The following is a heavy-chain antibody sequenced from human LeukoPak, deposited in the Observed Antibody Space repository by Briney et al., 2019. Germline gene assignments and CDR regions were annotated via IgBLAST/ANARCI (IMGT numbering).Heavy chain of an antibody. CDR3: ARGPYCSGGSCYLYYYMDV. J-gene: IGHJ6*03. CDR2: IYYSGST. V-gene: IGHV4-34*01. CDR1: GGSFSGYY. Sequence: SETLSLTCAVYGGSFSGYYWSWIRQPPGKGLEWIGSIYYSGSTYYNPSLKSRVTISVDTSKNQFSLKLSSVTAADTAVYYCARGPYCSGGSCYLYYYMDVWGKGTTVTVSS. D-gene: IGHD2-15*01.